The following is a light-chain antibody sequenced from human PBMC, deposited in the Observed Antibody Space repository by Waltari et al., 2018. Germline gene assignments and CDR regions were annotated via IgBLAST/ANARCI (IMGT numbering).Light chain of an antibody. CDR1: QDTNKY. Sequence: DTQMTQSPSSLSASVGDRVTITCQTSQDTNKYLNWYQQKSGKAPKLLIYEASLLETGVPSRFSGRGSGTDFTLTISSLQPEDFYFCQQYANLPITFGQGTRL. V-gene: IGKV1-33*01. J-gene: IGKJ5*01. CDR2: EAS. CDR3: QQYANLPIT.